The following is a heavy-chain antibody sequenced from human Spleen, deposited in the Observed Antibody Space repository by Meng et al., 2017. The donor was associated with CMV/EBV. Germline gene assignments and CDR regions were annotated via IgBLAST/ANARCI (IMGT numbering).Heavy chain of an antibody. CDR3: ARNQFY. CDR2: IYYSETT. V-gene: IGHV4-31*03. J-gene: IGHJ4*02. CDR1: GASINTDYY. Sequence: QVQLRESGPGLVSPSQTLSLTCTVSGASINTDYYWSWIRQHPGKGLEWIGYIYYSETTYYNPSLKSRVSISRDTSKDQFFLKLNSVTAADTAVYYCARNQFYWGQGILVTVSS.